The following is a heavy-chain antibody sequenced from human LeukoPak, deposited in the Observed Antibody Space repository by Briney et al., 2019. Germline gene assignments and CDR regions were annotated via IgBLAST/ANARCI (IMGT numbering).Heavy chain of an antibody. J-gene: IGHJ5*02. Sequence: ASVKVSCKASGYTFTGYYMHWVRQAPGQGLEWMGWINPNSGGTNYAQKFQGRVTMTRDTSISTAYMELKRLRSDDTAVYYCARVLIRRHYETSGYYYEDPWGQGTLVTVSS. CDR1: GYTFTGYY. CDR3: ARVLIRRHYETSGYYYEDP. CDR2: INPNSGGT. D-gene: IGHD3-22*01. V-gene: IGHV1-2*02.